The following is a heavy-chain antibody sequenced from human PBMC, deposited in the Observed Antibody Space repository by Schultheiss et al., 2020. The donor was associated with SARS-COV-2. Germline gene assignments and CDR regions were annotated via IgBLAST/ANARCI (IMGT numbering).Heavy chain of an antibody. CDR2: ISGSGGST. CDR3: ARRYSGSSNWFDP. V-gene: IGHV3-23*01. D-gene: IGHD1-26*01. Sequence: GGSLRLSCAASGFTFDDYAMHWVRQAPGKGLEWVSGISGSGGSTYYADSVKGRFTISRDNAKNSLYLQMNSLRAEDTAVYYCARRYSGSSNWFDPWGQGTLVTVSS. J-gene: IGHJ5*02. CDR1: GFTFDDYA.